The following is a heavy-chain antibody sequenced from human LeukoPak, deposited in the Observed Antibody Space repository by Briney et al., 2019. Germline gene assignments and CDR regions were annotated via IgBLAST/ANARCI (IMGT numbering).Heavy chain of an antibody. D-gene: IGHD3-22*01. CDR2: MQPNTGKT. V-gene: IGHV1-8*01. CDR3: ARSAEISGYWPKVVVDV. J-gene: IGHJ6*02. Sequence: ASVRVSCKASGYTFNNYDINWLRQASGQGLEWMGWMQPNTGKTGYAQNFQGRVTMTSNTSISTAYMEVSSLRSDDTAVYYCARSAEISGYWPKVVVDVWGQGTTVTVSS. CDR1: GYTFNNYD.